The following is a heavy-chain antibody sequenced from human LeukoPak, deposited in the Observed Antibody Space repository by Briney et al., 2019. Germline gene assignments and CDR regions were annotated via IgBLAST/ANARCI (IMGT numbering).Heavy chain of an antibody. Sequence: SETLSLTCTVPGGSISSYYWSWIRQPPGKGLEWIGYIYYSGSTNYNPSLKSRVTISVDTSKNQFPLKLSSVTAADTAVYYCARGSGYSSSWYGYWGQGTLVTVSS. CDR2: IYYSGST. CDR1: GGSISSYY. V-gene: IGHV4-59*01. D-gene: IGHD6-13*01. J-gene: IGHJ4*02. CDR3: ARGSGYSSSWYGY.